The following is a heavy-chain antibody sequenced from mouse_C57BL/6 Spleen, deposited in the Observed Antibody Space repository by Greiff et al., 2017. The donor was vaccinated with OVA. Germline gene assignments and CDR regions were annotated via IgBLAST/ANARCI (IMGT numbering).Heavy chain of an antibody. CDR1: GFTFSDYY. V-gene: IGHV5-16*01. Sequence: EVKVVESEGGLVQPGSSMKLSCTASGFTFSDYYMAWVRQVPEKGLEWVANINYDGSSTYYLDSLKSRFIISRDNAKNILYLQMSSLKSEDTATYYCARDRGSPSYAMDYWGQGTSVTVSS. CDR3: ARDRGSPSYAMDY. J-gene: IGHJ4*01. CDR2: INYDGSST.